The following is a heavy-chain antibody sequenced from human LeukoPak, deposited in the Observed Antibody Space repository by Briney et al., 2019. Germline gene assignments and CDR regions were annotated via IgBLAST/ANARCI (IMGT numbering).Heavy chain of an antibody. V-gene: IGHV3-23*01. Sequence: GGSLRLSCVGSGFRFSSYDMNWVRQAPGKGLEWVSVITGSGGNTYYADSVKGRFTISKDNSKNTVYLQMSSLRVDDTAVYYCAKAASSSWPSYYYGMDVWGQGTTVTVSS. D-gene: IGHD6-13*01. CDR3: AKAASSSWPSYYYGMDV. J-gene: IGHJ6*02. CDR1: GFRFSSYD. CDR2: ITGSGGNT.